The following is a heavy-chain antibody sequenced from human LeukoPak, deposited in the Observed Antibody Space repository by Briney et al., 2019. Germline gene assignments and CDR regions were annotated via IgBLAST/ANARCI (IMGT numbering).Heavy chain of an antibody. Sequence: PSETLSLTCTVSGGSISSYYWSWIRQPPGKGLEWIGYIYYSGSTNYNPSLKSRVTISVDTSKNQFSLKLSSVTAADTAVYYCARLYYDFWSGYYEDWGQGTLFTVSS. CDR3: ARLYYDFWSGYYED. CDR2: IYYSGST. J-gene: IGHJ4*02. D-gene: IGHD3-3*01. V-gene: IGHV4-59*01. CDR1: GGSISSYY.